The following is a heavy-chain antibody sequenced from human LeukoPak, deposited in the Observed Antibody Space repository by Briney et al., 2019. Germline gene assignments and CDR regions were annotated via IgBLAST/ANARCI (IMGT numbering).Heavy chain of an antibody. CDR1: GFIFNSYG. J-gene: IGHJ4*02. D-gene: IGHD2-21*01. CDR2: ISSSTSNI. Sequence: GASLRLSCTGSGFIFNSYGINWVRQAPGKGLEWVAYISSSTSNIFYADSVKGRFTISRDHAKDSVLLQMNSLRVEDAALYFCARDGVMAETPFYFDSWGQGALVTVSS. V-gene: IGHV3-48*01. CDR3: ARDGVMAETPFYFDS.